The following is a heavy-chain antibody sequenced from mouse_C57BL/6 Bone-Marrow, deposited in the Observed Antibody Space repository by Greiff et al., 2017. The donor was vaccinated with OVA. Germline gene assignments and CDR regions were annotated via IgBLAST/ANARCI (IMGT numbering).Heavy chain of an antibody. J-gene: IGHJ2*01. CDR3: ARLGLRGYFDY. CDR2: IRNLAYSI. D-gene: IGHD6-2*01. V-gene: IGHV5-15*01. CDR1: GFTFSDYG. Sequence: EVNLVESGGGLVQPGGSLKLSCAASGFTFSDYGMAWVRPAPRKGPEWVAFIRNLAYSIYYADTVTGRFTISRENAKNTLYLEMSSLRSEDTAMYYCARLGLRGYFDYWGQGTTLTVSS.